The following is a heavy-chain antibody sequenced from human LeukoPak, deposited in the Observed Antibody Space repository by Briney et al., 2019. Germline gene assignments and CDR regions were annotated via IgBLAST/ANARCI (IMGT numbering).Heavy chain of an antibody. D-gene: IGHD2-2*01. V-gene: IGHV1-8*01. Sequence: GSVKVSCKASGYTFTSYDINWVRQATGQGLEWMGWMNPNSGNTGYAQKFQGRVTMTRNTSISTAYMELSSLRSEDTAVYYCATGRSSTSCFDYWGQGTLVTVSS. J-gene: IGHJ4*02. CDR3: ATGRSSTSCFDY. CDR1: GYTFTSYD. CDR2: MNPNSGNT.